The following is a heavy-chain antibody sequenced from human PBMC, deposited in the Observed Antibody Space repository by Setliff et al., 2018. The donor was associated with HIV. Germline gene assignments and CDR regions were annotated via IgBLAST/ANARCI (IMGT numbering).Heavy chain of an antibody. CDR2: IIPILGTT. CDR3: ARSWPLDIVVVVAATLDYYGMDV. J-gene: IGHJ6*02. D-gene: IGHD2-15*01. V-gene: IGHV1-69*10. CDR1: GGTFSSYA. Sequence: GASVKVSCKASGGTFSSYAISWVRQAPGQGLEWMGGIIPILGTTNYAQKFQGRVTMTRDTSTSTVYMELSSLRSEDTAVYYCARSWPLDIVVVVAATLDYYGMDVWGQGTTVTVSS.